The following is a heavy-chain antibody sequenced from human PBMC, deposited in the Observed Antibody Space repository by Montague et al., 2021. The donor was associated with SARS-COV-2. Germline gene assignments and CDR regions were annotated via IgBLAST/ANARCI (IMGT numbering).Heavy chain of an antibody. CDR1: GFTFGNYA. CDR2: IYSGGNTI. D-gene: IGHD6-19*01. J-gene: IGHJ6*02. V-gene: IGHV3-23*03. Sequence: SLRLSCAASGFTFGNYAMNWVRQAPGKGLEWVSIIYSGGNTIDYAESVKGRFTISRDNSKNMLYLQMNSLRAEDTAVYYCAKELALAGRYYSYGMDVWGQGTTVTVSS. CDR3: AKELALAGRYYSYGMDV.